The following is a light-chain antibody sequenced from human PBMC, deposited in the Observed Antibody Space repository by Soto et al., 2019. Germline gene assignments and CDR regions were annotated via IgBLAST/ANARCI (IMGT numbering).Light chain of an antibody. J-gene: IGLJ1*01. CDR1: SSDVGGYNY. CDR3: SSYTSSNTHV. CDR2: DVS. V-gene: IGLV2-14*01. Sequence: ALTQPASVSGSPGQSITISCTGTSSDVGGYNYVSWLQQHPGKVPKLIIYDVSSRPSGVSNRFSGSKSGNTASLTISGLQAEDEADYYCSSYTSSNTHVFGGGTKLTVL.